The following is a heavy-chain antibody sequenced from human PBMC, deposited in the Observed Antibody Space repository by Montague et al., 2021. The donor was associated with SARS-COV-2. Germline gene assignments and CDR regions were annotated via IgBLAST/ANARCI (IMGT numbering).Heavy chain of an antibody. D-gene: IGHD5-18*01. CDR2: ISFDGTNK. CDR3: ARDQGGYSYNDY. V-gene: IGHV3-30-3*01. J-gene: IGHJ4*02. CDR1: GFTFTSYA. Sequence: SLRLSCAASGFTFTSYAMHWVRQAPGKGLEWVAVISFDGTNKYYTYSVKGRFTISRDNSKNTLYLQMHSVRPEDTAVYYCARDQGGYSYNDYWGQGTLVTVSS.